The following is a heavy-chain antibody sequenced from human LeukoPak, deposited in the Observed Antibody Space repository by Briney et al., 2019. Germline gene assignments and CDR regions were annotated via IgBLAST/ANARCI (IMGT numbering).Heavy chain of an antibody. CDR3: ARGYSTSHYYLDV. D-gene: IGHD2/OR15-2a*01. CDR2: LWYDGTNK. CDR1: GFSFRRYG. Sequence: GGSLRLSCEASGFSFRRYGMHWVRQAPGKGLEWLALLWYDGTNKYYADSVGGRFSISRDNSRNTLYLEMSSLRADDTVVYYCARGYSTSHYYLDVWGKGTTVTVSS. J-gene: IGHJ6*03. V-gene: IGHV3-33*01.